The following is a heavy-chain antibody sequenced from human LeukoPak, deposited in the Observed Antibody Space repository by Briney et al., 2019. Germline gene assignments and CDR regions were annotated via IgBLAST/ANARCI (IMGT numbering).Heavy chain of an antibody. CDR3: ARTSSSWYSLRFDY. J-gene: IGHJ4*02. V-gene: IGHV3-48*04. CDR1: GFTFSSYS. CDR2: ISSSSSTI. Sequence: GGSLRLSCAASGFTFSSYSMNWVRQAPGKGLEWVSYISSSSSTIYYADSVKGRFTISRDNAKNSVYLQMNSLRAEDAAVYYCARTSSSWYSLRFDYWGQGTLVTVSS. D-gene: IGHD6-13*01.